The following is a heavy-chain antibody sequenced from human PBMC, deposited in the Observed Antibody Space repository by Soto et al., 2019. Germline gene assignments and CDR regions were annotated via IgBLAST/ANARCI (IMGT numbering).Heavy chain of an antibody. CDR2: IYYSGST. V-gene: IGHV4-59*01. D-gene: IGHD6-6*01. CDR1: GGSISSYS. J-gene: IGHJ5*02. CDR3: AREVALRIAARQSWFHP. Sequence: LSLTCPVSGGSISSYSWSWIRQPPGKGLEWIGYIYYSGSTNYNPSLKSRVTISVDTSKNQFSLKLSSVTAADTAVYYCAREVALRIAARQSWFHPRCQAPL.